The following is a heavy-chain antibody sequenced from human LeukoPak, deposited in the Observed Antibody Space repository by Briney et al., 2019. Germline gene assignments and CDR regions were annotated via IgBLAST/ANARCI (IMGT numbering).Heavy chain of an antibody. D-gene: IGHD5-18*01. J-gene: IGHJ4*02. Sequence: GGSLRLSCAASGFTFDDYAMHWVRQAPAKGLEWVSGISWNSGSIGYADSVKGRFTISRDNAKTSLYLQMNSLRAEDTAVYYCARDLSGVTGYTYGRGIDYWGQGTLVTVSS. CDR3: ARDLSGVTGYTYGRGIDY. CDR1: GFTFDDYA. V-gene: IGHV3-9*01. CDR2: ISWNSGSI.